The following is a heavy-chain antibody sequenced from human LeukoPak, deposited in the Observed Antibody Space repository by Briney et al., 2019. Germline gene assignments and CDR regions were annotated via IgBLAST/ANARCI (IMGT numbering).Heavy chain of an antibody. CDR3: ARAWTVWFGELPNWFDP. Sequence: PSETLSLTCTVSGGSISSYYWSWIRQPAGKGLEWIGRIYTSGSTNYNPSLKSRVTISVDKSKNQFSLKLSSVTAADTAVYYCARAWTVWFGELPNWFDPWGQGTLVTVSS. D-gene: IGHD3-10*01. CDR2: IYTSGST. V-gene: IGHV4-4*07. CDR1: GGSISSYY. J-gene: IGHJ5*02.